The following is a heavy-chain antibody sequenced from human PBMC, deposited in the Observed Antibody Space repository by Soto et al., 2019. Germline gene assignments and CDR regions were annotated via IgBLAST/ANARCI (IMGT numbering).Heavy chain of an antibody. CDR1: GGTFSSYG. V-gene: IGHV1-69*13. D-gene: IGHD2-15*01. Sequence: SVKVSCKASGGTFSSYGISWVRQAPGQGLEWMGGIIPIFGTANYAQKFQGRVTITADESTSTAYMELSSLRSEDTAVYYCATPLGRIVVPAVIHCSGGSCYDLYAFDIWGQGTMVTVSS. J-gene: IGHJ3*02. CDR3: ATPLGRIVVPAVIHCSGGSCYDLYAFDI. CDR2: IIPIFGTA.